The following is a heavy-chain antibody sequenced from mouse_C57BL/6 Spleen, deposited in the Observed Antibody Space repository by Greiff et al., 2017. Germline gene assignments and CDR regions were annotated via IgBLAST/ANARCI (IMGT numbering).Heavy chain of an antibody. CDR1: GYTFTGYW. Sequence: QVQLKQSGAELMKPGASVKLSCKATGYTFTGYWIEWVKQRPGHGLEWIGEILPGSGSTNYNEKFKGKATFTADTSSNTAYMQLSSLTTEDSAIYDCARRMGYSNYAYYFDYWGQGTTLTVSS. D-gene: IGHD2-5*01. J-gene: IGHJ2*01. CDR2: ILPGSGST. CDR3: ARRMGYSNYAYYFDY. V-gene: IGHV1-9*01.